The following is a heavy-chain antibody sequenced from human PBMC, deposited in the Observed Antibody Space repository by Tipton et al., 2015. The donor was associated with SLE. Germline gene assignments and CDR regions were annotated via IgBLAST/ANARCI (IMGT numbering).Heavy chain of an antibody. D-gene: IGHD2-21*01. CDR1: GASITSGSYY. V-gene: IGHV4-61*02. CDR2: FYTRGSA. CDR3: ARCGDEGDFDS. J-gene: IGHJ4*02. Sequence: TLSLTCSVSGASITSGSYYWTWIRQPAGKGREWIGRFYTRGSANYNPSLESRVTISLDTSENKFSLRLTSASAADTAVYYCARCGDEGDFDSWGQGMLVTVSS.